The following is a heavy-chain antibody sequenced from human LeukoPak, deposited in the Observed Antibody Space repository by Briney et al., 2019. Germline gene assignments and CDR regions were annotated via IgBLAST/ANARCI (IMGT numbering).Heavy chain of an antibody. J-gene: IGHJ4*02. CDR3: AKGRSYDFWSGPWAFDY. D-gene: IGHD3-3*01. CDR2: IKQDGSEK. V-gene: IGHV3-7*03. CDR1: GFTFSSYW. Sequence: PGGSLRLSCAASGFTFSSYWMSWVRQAPGKGLEWVANIKQDGSEKYYVDSVKGRFTISRDNSKNTLYLQMNSLRAEDTAVYYCAKGRSYDFWSGPWAFDYWGQGTLVTVSS.